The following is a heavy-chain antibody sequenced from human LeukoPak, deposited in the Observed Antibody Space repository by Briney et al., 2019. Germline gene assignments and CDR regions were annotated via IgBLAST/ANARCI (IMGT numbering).Heavy chain of an antibody. CDR2: IYYSGTT. Sequence: SETLSLTCTVSGGSISSRDFYWGWIRQPPGAGLEWIGTIYYSGTTYYNPSLKSRVTISVDTSKNQFSLNLSSVTAADTAMYYCARQGRYFAWFDPWGKGTLVTVSS. CDR1: GGSISSRDFY. CDR3: ARQGRYFAWFDP. V-gene: IGHV4-39*01. J-gene: IGHJ5*02. D-gene: IGHD3-9*01.